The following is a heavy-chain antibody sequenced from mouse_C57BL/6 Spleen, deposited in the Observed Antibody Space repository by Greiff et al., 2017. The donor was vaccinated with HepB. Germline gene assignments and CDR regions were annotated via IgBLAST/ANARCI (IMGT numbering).Heavy chain of an antibody. D-gene: IGHD1-1*01. CDR3: ARRVVAFDY. Sequence: EVKLVESGGGLVKPGGSLKLSCAASGFTFSSYTMSWVRQTPEKRLEWVATISGGGGNTYYPDSVKGRFTISRDNAKNTLYLQMSSLRSEDTALYYCARRVVAFDYWGQGTTLTVSS. CDR1: GFTFSSYT. CDR2: ISGGGGNT. V-gene: IGHV5-9*01. J-gene: IGHJ2*01.